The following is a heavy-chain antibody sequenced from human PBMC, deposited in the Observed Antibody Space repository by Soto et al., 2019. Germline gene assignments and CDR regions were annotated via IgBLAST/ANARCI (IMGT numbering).Heavy chain of an antibody. D-gene: IGHD5-12*01. J-gene: IGHJ6*03. CDR1: GYTFTSYG. V-gene: IGHV1-18*01. CDR3: ARASRGYSGYARGSNYYYYMDV. CDR2: ISAYNGNT. Sequence: ASVKVSCKASGYTFTSYGISWVRQAPGQGLEWMGWISAYNGNTNYAQKLQGRVTMTTDTSTSTAYMELRSLRSDDTAVYYCARASRGYSGYARGSNYYYYMDVWGKGTTVTSP.